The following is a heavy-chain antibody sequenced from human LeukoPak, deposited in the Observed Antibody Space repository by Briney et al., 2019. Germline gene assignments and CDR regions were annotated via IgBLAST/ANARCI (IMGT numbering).Heavy chain of an antibody. CDR1: GFTFSSYA. CDR2: TSGSGGST. CDR3: AKGKGYTIFGVVLIY. J-gene: IGHJ4*02. D-gene: IGHD3-3*01. V-gene: IGHV3-23*01. Sequence: GGSLRLSCAASGFTFSSYAMSWVRQAPGNGLEWVSATSGSGGSTYYADSVKGRFTISRDNSKSTLYLQMNSLRAEDTAVYYCAKGKGYTIFGVVLIYWGQGTLVTVSS.